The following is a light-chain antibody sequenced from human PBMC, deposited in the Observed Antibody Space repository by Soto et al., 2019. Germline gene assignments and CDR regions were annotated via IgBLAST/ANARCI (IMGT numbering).Light chain of an antibody. CDR1: SSDIGGYKH. J-gene: IGLJ2*01. V-gene: IGLV2-14*01. CDR2: EVN. CDR3: CSFTSSNTVI. Sequence: QSALTQPASVSGSPGQSITISCTGTSSDIGGYKHVSWYQQYPGEAPKIMIYEVNNRPSGVSNRFSGSKSGNTASLTISGLQTEDEAYYYCCSFTSSNTVIFGGGTKLTVL.